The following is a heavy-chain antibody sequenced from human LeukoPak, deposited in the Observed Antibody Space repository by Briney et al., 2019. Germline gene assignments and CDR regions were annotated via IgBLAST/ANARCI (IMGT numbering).Heavy chain of an antibody. D-gene: IGHD1-26*01. CDR2: IYPPDSET. CDR3: ARLDTKSYYY. V-gene: IGHV5-51*01. CDR1: GYFFTTYW. J-gene: IGHJ4*02. Sequence: GASLKISCKASGYFFTTYWIAWVRQMPGKGLEWMGMIYPPDSETRYSPAFQGQVTMSADKTMSTASLEWSSLRASDTAMYYCARLDTKSYYYWGQGTLVTVSS.